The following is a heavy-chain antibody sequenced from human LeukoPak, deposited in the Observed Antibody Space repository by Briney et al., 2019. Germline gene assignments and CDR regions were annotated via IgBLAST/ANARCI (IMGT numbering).Heavy chain of an antibody. CDR3: ARAKNWFDP. CDR1: GYTFTSYA. CDR2: INAGNGNT. V-gene: IGHV1-3*01. J-gene: IGHJ5*02. Sequence: GASVKISCKASGYTFTSYAMHWVRQAPGQRLEWMGWINAGNGNTKCSQKFQGRVTITRDTSASTAYMELSSLRSEDTAVYYCARAKNWFDPWGQGTLVTVSS.